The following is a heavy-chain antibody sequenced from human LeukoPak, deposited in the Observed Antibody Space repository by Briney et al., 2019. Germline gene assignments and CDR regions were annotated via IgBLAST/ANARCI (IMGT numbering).Heavy chain of an antibody. CDR3: AKAPPGGSSGRFDY. J-gene: IGHJ4*02. V-gene: IGHV3-30*02. Sequence: PGGSLRLSCAASGFTFSSYGMHWVRQAPGKGLEWVAVIWYDGSNKYYADSVKGRFTISRDNSKNTLYLQMNSLRAEDTAVYYCAKAPPGGSSGRFDYWGQGTLVTVSS. CDR1: GFTFSSYG. CDR2: IWYDGSNK. D-gene: IGHD1-26*01.